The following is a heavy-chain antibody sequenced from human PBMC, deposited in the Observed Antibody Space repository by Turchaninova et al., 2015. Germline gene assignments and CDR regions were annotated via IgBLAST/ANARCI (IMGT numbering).Heavy chain of an antibody. CDR2: ISAYNGNT. Sequence: QVQLVRSGAEVTKPGASVRASCKASGSTFTSHVISWVRQAPGQGLEWMRWISAYNGNTNYAQKFQDRVTMTTDTSTSTAYMDLRSLRSDDTAVYFCARDEEGGLPVPAAMSAIDYWGQGTLVYVSS. J-gene: IGHJ4*02. V-gene: IGHV1-18*01. D-gene: IGHD2-2*01. CDR1: GSTFTSHV. CDR3: ARDEEGGLPVPAAMSAIDY.